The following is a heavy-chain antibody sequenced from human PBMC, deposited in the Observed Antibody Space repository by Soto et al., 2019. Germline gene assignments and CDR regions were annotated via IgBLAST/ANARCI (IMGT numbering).Heavy chain of an antibody. D-gene: IGHD3-10*01. V-gene: IGHV4-39*01. CDR3: ARRILMVRGVIRGPAFDI. J-gene: IGHJ3*02. CDR1: GGSISSSSYY. Sequence: SETLSLTCTVSGGSISSSSYYWGWIRQPPGKGLEWIGSIYYSGSTYYNPSLKGRVTISVDTSKNQFSLKLSSVTAADTAVYYCARRILMVRGVIRGPAFDIWGQGTMVTVSS. CDR2: IYYSGST.